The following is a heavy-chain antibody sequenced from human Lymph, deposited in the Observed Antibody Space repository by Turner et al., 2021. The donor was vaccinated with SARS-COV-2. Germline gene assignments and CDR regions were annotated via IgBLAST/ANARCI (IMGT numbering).Heavy chain of an antibody. Sequence: QVQLVESGGGVVQPGTSLRLPCAASGFTFSSYGMHWVRQAPGKGLEWVAVISYDGSNKYYADSVKGRFTISRDNTKKTLYLQMNSLRAEDTAVYYCAKVRSIFGVVIGGMDVWGQGTTVTVSS. CDR1: GFTFSSYG. J-gene: IGHJ6*02. V-gene: IGHV3-30*18. CDR2: ISYDGSNK. D-gene: IGHD3-3*01. CDR3: AKVRSIFGVVIGGMDV.